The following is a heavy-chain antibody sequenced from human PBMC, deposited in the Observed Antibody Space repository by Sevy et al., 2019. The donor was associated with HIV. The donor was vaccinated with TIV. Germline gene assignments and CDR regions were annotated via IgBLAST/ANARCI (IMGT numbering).Heavy chain of an antibody. J-gene: IGHJ4*02. CDR2: INPNSGGT. D-gene: IGHD2-15*01. Sequence: ASVKVSCKASGYTFTGYYMHWVRQAPGQGLEWMGWINPNSGGTNYAQKFQGRVTITRDTSISTAYMELSRLRSDDTAVYYCATFGCSDSSCPTYFDYWGQGTLVTVSS. CDR1: GYTFTGYY. V-gene: IGHV1-2*02. CDR3: ATFGCSDSSCPTYFDY.